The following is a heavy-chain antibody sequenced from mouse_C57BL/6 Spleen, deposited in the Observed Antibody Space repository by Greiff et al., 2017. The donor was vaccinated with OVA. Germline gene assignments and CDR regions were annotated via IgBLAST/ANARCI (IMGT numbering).Heavy chain of an antibody. D-gene: IGHD2-5*01. J-gene: IGHJ2*01. Sequence: VKVVESGPGLVAPSQSLSITCTVSGFSLTSYGVHWVRQPPGKGLEWLVVIWSDGSTTYNSAPKSRLSISKDNSKSQVFLKMNSLQTDDTAMYYCARQGYSKGNYFDYWGQGTTLTVSS. CDR2: IWSDGST. CDR3: ARQGYSKGNYFDY. CDR1: GFSLTSYG. V-gene: IGHV2-6-1*01.